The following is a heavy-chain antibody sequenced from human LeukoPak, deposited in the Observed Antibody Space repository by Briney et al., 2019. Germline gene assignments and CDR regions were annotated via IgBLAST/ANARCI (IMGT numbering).Heavy chain of an antibody. V-gene: IGHV4-34*01. CDR3: ASYTYCSGGSCYSGNWFDP. Sequence: SETLSLTCAVYGGSFSGYYWSWIRQPPGKGLEWIGEINHSGSTNYNPSLKSRVTISVDTSKNQFSLKLSSATAADTAVYYCASYTYCSGGSCYSGNWFDPWGQGTLVTVSS. CDR2: INHSGST. D-gene: IGHD2-15*01. J-gene: IGHJ5*02. CDR1: GGSFSGYY.